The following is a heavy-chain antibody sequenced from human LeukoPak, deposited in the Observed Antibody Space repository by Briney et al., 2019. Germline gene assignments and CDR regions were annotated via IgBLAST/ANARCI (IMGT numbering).Heavy chain of an antibody. D-gene: IGHD3-22*01. Sequence: PGGSLRLSCEASGFSFSSYWMSWVRLAPGKGPEWVANIKQDESEKYSVDSVKGRFIISRDNAKNSLYLQMNSLRAEDTAVYYCARDHHRRLYDSQARDTFDFCGQGTMVTVSS. CDR1: GFSFSSYW. V-gene: IGHV3-7*01. CDR2: IKQDESEK. J-gene: IGHJ3*01. CDR3: ARDHHRRLYDSQARDTFDF.